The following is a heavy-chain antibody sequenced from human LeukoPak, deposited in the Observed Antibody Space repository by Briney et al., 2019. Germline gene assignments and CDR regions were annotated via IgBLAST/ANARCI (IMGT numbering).Heavy chain of an antibody. CDR3: AKGPVRFLEWSMAGAFDI. Sequence: GGSLRLSCAASGFTFSSYAMSWVRQAPGKGLEWVSGISWNSGSIGYADSVKGRFTISRDNAKNSLYLQMNSLRAEDMALYYCAKGPVRFLEWSMAGAFDIWGQGTMVTVSS. CDR1: GFTFSSYA. D-gene: IGHD3-3*01. CDR2: ISWNSGSI. V-gene: IGHV3-9*03. J-gene: IGHJ3*02.